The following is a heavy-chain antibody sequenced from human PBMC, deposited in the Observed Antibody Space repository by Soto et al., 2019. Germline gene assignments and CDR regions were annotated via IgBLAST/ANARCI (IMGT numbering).Heavy chain of an antibody. D-gene: IGHD5-12*01. J-gene: IGHJ5*02. CDR1: GFTFSDHY. Sequence: EVQLVESGGGLVQPGGSLRLSCAASGFTFSDHYMDWVRQAPGKGLEWVGRIRNKANSYTTQCAASVKGRFTISRDDSQNSLYLQMNSLKTEDTAVYYCARGSYGAYVGWFDPWGQGTLVTVSS. V-gene: IGHV3-72*01. CDR3: ARGSYGAYVGWFDP. CDR2: IRNKANSYTT.